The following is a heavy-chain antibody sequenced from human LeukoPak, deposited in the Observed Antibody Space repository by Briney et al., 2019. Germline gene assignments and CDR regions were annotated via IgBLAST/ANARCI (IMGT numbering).Heavy chain of an antibody. J-gene: IGHJ6*04. CDR1: GFTSSSYW. CDR3: ARDHKETYYYYGMDV. Sequence: GGSLRLSCAASGFTSSSYWMSWVRQAPGKGLEWVANIKQDGSEKYYVDSVKGRFTISRDNAKNSLYLQMNSLRAEDTAVYYCARDHKETYYYYGMDVWGKGTTVTVSS. CDR2: IKQDGSEK. V-gene: IGHV3-7*01.